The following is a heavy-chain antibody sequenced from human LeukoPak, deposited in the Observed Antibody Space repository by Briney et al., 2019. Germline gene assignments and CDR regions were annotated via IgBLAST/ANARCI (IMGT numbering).Heavy chain of an antibody. Sequence: ASVKVSCXASGYTFTGYYMHWVRQAHGQGLEWMGWINPNSGGTNYAQKFQGRVTMTRDTSISTAYMELSRLRSDDTAVYYCARDRYYYDSSGYYSPWGQGTLVTVSS. CDR2: INPNSGGT. J-gene: IGHJ5*02. V-gene: IGHV1-2*02. CDR1: GYTFTGYY. D-gene: IGHD3-22*01. CDR3: ARDRYYYDSSGYYSP.